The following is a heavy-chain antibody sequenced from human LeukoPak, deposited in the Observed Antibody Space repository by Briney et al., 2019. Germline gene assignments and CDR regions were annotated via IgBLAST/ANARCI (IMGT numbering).Heavy chain of an antibody. V-gene: IGHV3-7*01. CDR2: IKYDGGEK. CDR3: ARYLNSGPEDF. CDR1: GFTFTNYW. Sequence: GGSLRLSCAATGFTFTNYWMSWFRQAPGKGLEWVANIKYDGGEKQYVDSVKGRVTISRDNAKNSLFLQMNSLRVDNTAIYYCARYLNSGPEDFWGQGTLVTVSS. J-gene: IGHJ4*02. D-gene: IGHD1-26*01.